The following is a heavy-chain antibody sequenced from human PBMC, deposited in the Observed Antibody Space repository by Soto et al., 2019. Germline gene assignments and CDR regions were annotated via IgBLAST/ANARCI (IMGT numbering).Heavy chain of an antibody. CDR2: IYYSGST. Sequence: PSETLSLTCTVSGGSISSGGYYWSWIRQPPGKGLEWIGYIYYSGSTNYNPSLKSRVTISVDTSKNQFSLKLSSVTAADTAVYYCARRPESLDAFDIWGQGTMVTVSS. CDR3: ARRPESLDAFDI. J-gene: IGHJ3*02. CDR1: GGSISSGGYY. V-gene: IGHV4-61*08. D-gene: IGHD2-2*01.